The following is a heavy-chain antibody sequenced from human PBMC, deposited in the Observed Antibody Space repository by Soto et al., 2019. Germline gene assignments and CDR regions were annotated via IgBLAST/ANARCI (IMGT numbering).Heavy chain of an antibody. D-gene: IGHD6-13*01. J-gene: IGHJ1*01. V-gene: IGHV1-69*02. Sequence: QVQLVQSGAEVKKPGSSVKVSCKASGGTFSSYTISWVRQAPGQGLEWMGRIIPILGIANYAQKFQGRVTITADKSTSKAYIQLSSLRSEDTAVYYCASSYGSSAPHWGQGTLVTVSS. CDR2: IIPILGIA. CDR3: ASSYGSSAPH. CDR1: GGTFSSYT.